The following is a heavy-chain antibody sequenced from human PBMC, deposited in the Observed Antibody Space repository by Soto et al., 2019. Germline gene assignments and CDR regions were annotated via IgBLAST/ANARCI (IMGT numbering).Heavy chain of an antibody. D-gene: IGHD6-25*01. Sequence: GGSLRLSCAASGFIFSSYAMHWVRRAPGKGLEWVAVISYDGNNEYYADSVKGRFTISRDNSKNTLYLQMNSLRAEDTAVYYCAKDCGRTPGHDFDYWGQGTLVTVSS. CDR2: ISYDGNNE. V-gene: IGHV3-30*04. J-gene: IGHJ4*02. CDR3: AKDCGRTPGHDFDY. CDR1: GFIFSSYA.